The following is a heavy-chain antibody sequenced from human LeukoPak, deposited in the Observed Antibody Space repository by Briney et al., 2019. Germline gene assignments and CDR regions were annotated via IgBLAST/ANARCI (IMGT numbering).Heavy chain of an antibody. V-gene: IGHV4-39*07. CDR2: IYYSGST. CDR3: ARAPVLLWFGELLDYFDY. J-gene: IGHJ4*02. D-gene: IGHD3-10*01. Sequence: SETLSLTCTVSGGSIRSSSYYWGWIRQPPGKGLEWIGSIYYSGSTYYNPSLKSRVTISVDTSKNQFSLKLSSVTAADTAVYYCARAPVLLWFGELLDYFDYWGQGTLVTVSS. CDR1: GGSIRSSSYY.